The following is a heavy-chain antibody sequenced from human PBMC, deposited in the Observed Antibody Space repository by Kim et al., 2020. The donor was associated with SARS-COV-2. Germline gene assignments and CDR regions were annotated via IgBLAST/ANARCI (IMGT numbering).Heavy chain of an antibody. CDR2: IKRKTDGGTT. D-gene: IGHD1-20*01. Sequence: GGSLRLSCAASGFSFSNAWMNWVRQAPGKGLEWLGRIKRKTDGGTTDYAAPVKDRFSFSRDDSENTLYLHMNSLKSEDTGVYYCTTDSYNPSPLNCWGQGTLVTVSS. CDR1: GFSFSNAW. J-gene: IGHJ4*02. CDR3: TTDSYNPSPLNC. V-gene: IGHV3-15*01.